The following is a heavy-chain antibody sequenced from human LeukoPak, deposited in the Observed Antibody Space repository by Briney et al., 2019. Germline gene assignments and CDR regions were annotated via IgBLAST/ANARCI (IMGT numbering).Heavy chain of an antibody. V-gene: IGHV3-23*01. CDR2: IIGGGGST. J-gene: IGHJ4*02. D-gene: IGHD2-15*01. Sequence: QAGGSLRLSCAASGFTFSSYAMSWVRQAPGKGLEWVSAIIGGGGSTYYADSVKGRFTISRDNSKNTLYLQMNSLRAEDTAVYYCAKAGGGRYCSGGSCHFDYWGQGTLVTVSS. CDR3: AKAGGGRYCSGGSCHFDY. CDR1: GFTFSSYA.